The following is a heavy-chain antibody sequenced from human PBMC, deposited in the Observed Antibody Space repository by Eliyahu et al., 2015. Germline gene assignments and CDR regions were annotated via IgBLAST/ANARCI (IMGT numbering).Heavy chain of an antibody. V-gene: IGHV1-69*02. CDR1: GGTFSSYT. D-gene: IGHD6-19*01. CDR3: ARVPLSTSGWPFDY. Sequence: QVQLVQSGAEVKKPGSSVKVSCKASGGTFSSYTISWVRQAPGQGLEWMGRILPIPGIANYAQKFQGRVTITADKSTSTAYMELSSLRSEDTAAYYCARVPLSTSGWPFDYWGQGTLVTVSS. J-gene: IGHJ4*02. CDR2: ILPIPGIA.